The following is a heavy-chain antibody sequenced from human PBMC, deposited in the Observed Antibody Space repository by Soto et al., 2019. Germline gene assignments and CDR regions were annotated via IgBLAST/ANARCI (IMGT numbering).Heavy chain of an antibody. V-gene: IGHV1-58*01. CDR1: GFTFTSSA. J-gene: IGHJ3*02. CDR3: AADRSGIVLVPAADPYAFDI. Sequence: QMQLAQSGPEVKKPGTSVKVSCKASGFTFTSSAVQWVRQARGQRLEWIGWIVVGSGNTNYAQKFQERITITRDMSTSTAYMELGSLRSEDTAVYYSAADRSGIVLVPAADPYAFDIWGQGTMVTVSS. CDR2: IVVGSGNT. D-gene: IGHD2-2*01.